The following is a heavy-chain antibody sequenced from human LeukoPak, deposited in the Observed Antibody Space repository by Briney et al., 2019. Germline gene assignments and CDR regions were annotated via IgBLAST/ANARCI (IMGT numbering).Heavy chain of an antibody. CDR2: IYYSGST. CDR3: ARTYYGSGSYYNFYYYYYMDV. D-gene: IGHD3-10*01. J-gene: IGHJ6*03. V-gene: IGHV4-59*01. Sequence: SETLSLTCTVSGGSISSYYWSWIRQPPGKGLEWIGYIYYSGSTNYNPSLKSRVTISVDTSKNQFSLKLSSVTAADTAVYYCARTYYGSGSYYNFYYYYYMDVWGKGTTVTISS. CDR1: GGSISSYY.